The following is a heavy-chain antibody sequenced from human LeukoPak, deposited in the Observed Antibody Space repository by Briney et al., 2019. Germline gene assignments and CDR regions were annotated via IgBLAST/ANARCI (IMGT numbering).Heavy chain of an antibody. V-gene: IGHV1-24*01. CDR2: FDPVDGET. Sequence: ASVKVSCKASGGTFSSYTISWVRQAPGQGLEWMGGFDPVDGETIYAQKFQGRVTMTEDTSTDTAYMELSSLRSEDTAVYYCATDRYYYDSSGYYREVDYWGQGTLVTVSS. J-gene: IGHJ4*02. CDR1: GGTFSSYT. CDR3: ATDRYYYDSSGYYREVDY. D-gene: IGHD3-22*01.